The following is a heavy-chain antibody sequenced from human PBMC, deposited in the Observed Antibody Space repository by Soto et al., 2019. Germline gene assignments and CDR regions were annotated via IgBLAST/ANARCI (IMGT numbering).Heavy chain of an antibody. J-gene: IGHJ6*02. CDR3: AKMGHQDITIFDMDV. D-gene: IGHD3-3*01. CDR1: GFTFSSYA. V-gene: IGHV3-23*01. CDR2: ISGSGGST. Sequence: GGSLRLSCAASGFTFSSYAMSWVRQAPGKGLEWVSAISGSGGSTYYADSVKGRFTISRDNSKNTLYLQMNSLRAEDTAVYYCAKMGHQDITIFDMDVWGQGTTVTVSS.